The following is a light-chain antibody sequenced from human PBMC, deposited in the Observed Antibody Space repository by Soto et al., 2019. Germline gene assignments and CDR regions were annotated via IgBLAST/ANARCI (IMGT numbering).Light chain of an antibody. V-gene: IGKV3-11*01. Sequence: EIVLTQSPATLSLSPGERATLSCRASQSVSSCLAWYQQKPGQAPRLLIYDASNRATGIPARFSGSGSGTDFPLTISSLEPEDCALYYCQQRGNWPYTFGQGTKLEI. CDR3: QQRGNWPYT. CDR1: QSVSSC. CDR2: DAS. J-gene: IGKJ2*01.